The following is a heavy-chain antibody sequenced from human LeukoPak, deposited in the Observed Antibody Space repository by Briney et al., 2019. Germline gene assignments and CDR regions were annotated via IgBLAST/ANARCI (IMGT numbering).Heavy chain of an antibody. J-gene: IGHJ4*02. CDR2: IFAGGGAA. D-gene: IGHD3-22*01. CDR3: AKNYYDRRGPYSWVFDY. CDR1: GFTFSDYA. Sequence: GGSLRLSCPVSGFTFSDYAMTWVRQASGKGLEWVSSIFAGGGAALYADSVRGRFTIFRDDSKSTLFLQMHSLRAEDTAIYYCAKNYYDRRGPYSWVFDYWGQGTLVTVSS. V-gene: IGHV3-23*01.